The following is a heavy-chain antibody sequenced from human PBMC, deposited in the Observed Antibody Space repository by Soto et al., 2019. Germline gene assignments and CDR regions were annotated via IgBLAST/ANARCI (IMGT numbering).Heavy chain of an antibody. CDR2: IYPGDSDT. J-gene: IGHJ6*02. Sequence: RGESLKISCKGSGYSFTSYWIGWVRQMPGKGLEWMGIIYPGDSDTRYSPSFQGQVTISADKSISTAYLQWSSLKASDTAMYYCARQGGYCSGGSCYFRYYGMDVWGQGTTVTVSS. CDR3: ARQGGYCSGGSCYFRYYGMDV. V-gene: IGHV5-51*01. CDR1: GYSFTSYW. D-gene: IGHD2-15*01.